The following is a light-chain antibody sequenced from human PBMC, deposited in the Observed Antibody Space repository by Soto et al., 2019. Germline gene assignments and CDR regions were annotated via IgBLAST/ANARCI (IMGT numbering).Light chain of an antibody. CDR1: QSISNNY. V-gene: IGKV3-20*01. Sequence: IVLTQSPGTLSLSPGERATLSCRASQSISNNYLAWYQHKPGQAPRLLIYGASSRATGIPDRFSGSGSGTDFTLTISRLEPEDFAVFYCQQYGSSWTFGQGTKVEIK. CDR2: GAS. CDR3: QQYGSSWT. J-gene: IGKJ1*01.